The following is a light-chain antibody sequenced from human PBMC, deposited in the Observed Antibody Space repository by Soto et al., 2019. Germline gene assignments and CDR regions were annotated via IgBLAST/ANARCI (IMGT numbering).Light chain of an antibody. CDR3: SSYTSSRAYV. CDR1: SSDVGGYNY. CDR2: EVS. V-gene: IGLV2-14*01. Sequence: QSALTQPASVSGSPGQSITISCTGTSSDVGGYNYVSWYQQQSGKAPKLMIHEVSNRPSGVSSRFSGSKSGNTASLTISGLQAEDEDDYYCSSYTSSRAYVFGIGTQLTVL. J-gene: IGLJ1*01.